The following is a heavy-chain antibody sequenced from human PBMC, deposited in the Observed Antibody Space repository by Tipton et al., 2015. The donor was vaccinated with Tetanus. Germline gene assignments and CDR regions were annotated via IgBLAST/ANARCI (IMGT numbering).Heavy chain of an antibody. Sequence: SLRLSCTASGFTFSIYAMSWVRQAPGKGPEWVSVVSGGGHNTFYADSVKGRFTISRDNSKDTVYLQMNSLRAEDTAVYYCANKGGGDSDYWGQGALVTVSS. J-gene: IGHJ4*02. D-gene: IGHD2-21*01. CDR2: VSGGGHNT. CDR1: GFTFSIYA. V-gene: IGHV3-23*01. CDR3: ANKGGGDSDY.